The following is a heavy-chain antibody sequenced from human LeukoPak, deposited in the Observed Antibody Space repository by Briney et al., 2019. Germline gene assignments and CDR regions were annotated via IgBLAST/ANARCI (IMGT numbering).Heavy chain of an antibody. V-gene: IGHV4-31*03. CDR3: ARGSGSCGYSDYYYGMDV. J-gene: IGHJ6*02. CDR1: GGSISSGGYY. Sequence: SQTLSLTCTVSGGSISSGGYYWSWIRQHPGKGLEWIGYIHYSGSTNYNPSLKSRVTMSLDTSTNQFSLKLSSVTAADTAVYYCARGSGSCGYSDYYYGMDVWGHGTTVTVSS. D-gene: IGHD1-26*01. CDR2: IHYSGST.